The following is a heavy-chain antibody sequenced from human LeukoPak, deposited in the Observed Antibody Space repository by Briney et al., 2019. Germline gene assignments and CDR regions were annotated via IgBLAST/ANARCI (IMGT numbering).Heavy chain of an antibody. CDR2: INHDGSVK. CDR1: GFTFSSSW. V-gene: IGHV3-7*01. Sequence: PGGSLRLSCVASGFTFSSSWMAWVRQAPGKGLQWVANINHDGSVKNYVGSVKGRFAISRDNALNSFYLQVNSLETDDTAVYYCAKDSYSKGDYWGQGTLVTVSS. D-gene: IGHD4-11*01. J-gene: IGHJ4*02. CDR3: AKDSYSKGDY.